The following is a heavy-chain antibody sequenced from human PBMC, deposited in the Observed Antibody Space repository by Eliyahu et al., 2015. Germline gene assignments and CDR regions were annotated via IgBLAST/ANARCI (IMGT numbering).Heavy chain of an antibody. CDR2: IIPIFGTA. CDR3: AREPYGDYVLGYYYYGMDV. CDR1: GXTFSXXA. D-gene: IGHD4-17*01. Sequence: QVQLVQSGAEVKKPGSSVKVSCKASGXTFSXXAXSWVRQAPGQGLEWMGGIIPIFGTANYAQKFQGRVTITADESTSTAYMELSSLRSEDTAVYYCAREPYGDYVLGYYYYGMDVWGQGTTVTVSS. V-gene: IGHV1-69*01. J-gene: IGHJ6*02.